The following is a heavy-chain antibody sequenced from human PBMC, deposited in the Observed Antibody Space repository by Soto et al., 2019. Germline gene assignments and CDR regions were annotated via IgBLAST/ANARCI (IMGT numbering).Heavy chain of an antibody. V-gene: IGHV4-31*03. J-gene: IGHJ6*02. D-gene: IGHD2-15*01. CDR3: ARQAGKPRIDYYYYYGMDV. CDR2: IYYSGST. Sequence: SETLSLTCTVSGGSISSGGYYWSWIRQHPGKGLEWIGYIYYSGSTYYNPSLKSRVTISVDTSKNQFSLKLGSVTAADTAVYYCARQAGKPRIDYYYYYGMDVWGQGTTVTVSS. CDR1: GGSISSGGYY.